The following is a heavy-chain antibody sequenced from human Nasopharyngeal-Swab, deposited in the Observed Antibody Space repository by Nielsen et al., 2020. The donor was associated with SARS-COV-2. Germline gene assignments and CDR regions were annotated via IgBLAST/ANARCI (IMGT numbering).Heavy chain of an antibody. CDR3: ARVLPDYYYGMDV. Sequence: VRQAPGKGLEWVAVIWYDGSNKYYADSVKGRFTISRDNSKNTLYLQMNSLRAEDTAVYYCARVLPDYYYGMDVWGQGTMVTVSS. CDR2: IWYDGSNK. V-gene: IGHV3-33*01. J-gene: IGHJ6*02.